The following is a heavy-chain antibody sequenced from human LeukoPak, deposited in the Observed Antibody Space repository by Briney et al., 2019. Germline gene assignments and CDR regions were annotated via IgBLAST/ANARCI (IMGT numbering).Heavy chain of an antibody. CDR2: ISYDGTNK. J-gene: IGHJ4*02. D-gene: IGHD3-16*01. CDR1: GFIFSNYG. Sequence: GGSLRLSCAASGFIFSNYGMYWVRQAPGKGLECVAVISYDGTNKYYADSVKGRFTISRDNSKNTLYLQMNSLRAEDTAVYYCAKVGSGDYYGYKGVVDYWGQGTLVTVSS. V-gene: IGHV3-30*18. CDR3: AKVGSGDYYGYKGVVDY.